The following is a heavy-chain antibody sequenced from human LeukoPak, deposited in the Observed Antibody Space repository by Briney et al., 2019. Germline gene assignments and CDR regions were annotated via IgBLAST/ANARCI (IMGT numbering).Heavy chain of an antibody. CDR3: ARGGAVEMATITVFDY. Sequence: SVKVSCRASGGTFSTYAISWVRQAPGQGLEWMGRIIPILAISNYAQKFQGRVTITADKSTSTAYMELSSLRSEDTAVYYCARGGAVEMATITVFDYWGQGTLVTVSS. CDR2: IIPILAIS. D-gene: IGHD5-24*01. CDR1: GGTFSTYA. V-gene: IGHV1-69*04. J-gene: IGHJ4*02.